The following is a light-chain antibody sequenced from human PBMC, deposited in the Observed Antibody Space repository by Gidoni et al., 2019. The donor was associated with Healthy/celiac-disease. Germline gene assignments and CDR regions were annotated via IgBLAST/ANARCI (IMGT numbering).Light chain of an antibody. V-gene: IGKV3D-15*01. J-gene: IGKJ4*01. Sequence: DIVMTQSPATLSVSPGERATLSCRASQSVSSNLAWYQQKPGQAPRLLIYGASTRATGITARFSGSGSGTEFTLTISSLQSEDVAVYYCQQYNNWLTFGGGTKVEIK. CDR3: QQYNNWLT. CDR2: GAS. CDR1: QSVSSN.